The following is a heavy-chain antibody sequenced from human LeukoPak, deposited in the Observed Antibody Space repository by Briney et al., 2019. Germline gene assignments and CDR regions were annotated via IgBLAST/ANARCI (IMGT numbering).Heavy chain of an antibody. CDR1: GGSFSGYY. J-gene: IGHJ4*02. V-gene: IGHV4-34*09. CDR3: ARDAAELWFVY. CDR2: IYYSGST. Sequence: SETLSLTCAVYGGSFSGYYWSWIRQPPGKGLEWIGYIYYSGSTYYNPSLKSRVTISVDTSKNQFSLKLSSVTAADTAVYYCARDAAELWFVYWGQGTLVTVSS. D-gene: IGHD5-18*01.